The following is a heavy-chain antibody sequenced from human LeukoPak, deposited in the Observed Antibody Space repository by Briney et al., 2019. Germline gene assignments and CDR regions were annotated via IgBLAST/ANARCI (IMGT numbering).Heavy chain of an antibody. V-gene: IGHV4-59*01. Sequence: PSETLSLTCTVSGGSISSYYWSWIRQPPGKGLEWIGQIYYSGSTNYNPSLKSRVIISVDTSKNQFSLKLSSVTAADTAVYCCARVPPSGRSVGTLDYWGQGTLVTVSS. CDR1: GGSISSYY. J-gene: IGHJ4*02. CDR2: IYYSGST. CDR3: ARVPPSGRSVGTLDY. D-gene: IGHD1-14*01.